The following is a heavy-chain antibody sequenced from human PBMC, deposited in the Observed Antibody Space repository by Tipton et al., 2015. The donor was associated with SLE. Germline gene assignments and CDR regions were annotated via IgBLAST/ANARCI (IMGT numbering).Heavy chain of an antibody. CDR2: INHSGST. J-gene: IGHJ4*02. CDR3: AREGVGASDY. V-gene: IGHV4-34*01. CDR1: GGSFSGYY. D-gene: IGHD1-26*01. Sequence: TLSLTCAVYGGSFSGYYWSWIRQPPGKGLEWIGEINHSGSTNYNPSLKSRVTISVDTSKNPFSLKLSSVTAADTAVYYCAREGVGASDYWGQGTLVTVSS.